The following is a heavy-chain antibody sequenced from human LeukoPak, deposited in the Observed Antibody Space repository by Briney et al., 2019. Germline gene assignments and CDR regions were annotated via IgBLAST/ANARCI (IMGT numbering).Heavy chain of an antibody. J-gene: IGHJ5*02. Sequence: SETLSLTCTVSGGSISSGDYYWSWIRQPPGKGLEWIGYIYYSGSTNYNPSLKSRVTISVDTSKNQFSLKLSSVTAADTAVYYCARHRAYGDYPNWFDPWGQGTLVTVSS. CDR1: GGSISSGDYY. V-gene: IGHV4-61*08. D-gene: IGHD4-17*01. CDR2: IYYSGST. CDR3: ARHRAYGDYPNWFDP.